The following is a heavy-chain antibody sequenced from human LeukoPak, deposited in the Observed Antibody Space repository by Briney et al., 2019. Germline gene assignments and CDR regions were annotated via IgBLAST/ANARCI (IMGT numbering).Heavy chain of an antibody. Sequence: SQTLSLTCTVSGGSISSGDYYWSWIRQSPGKGLEWIGYIYYNGKSFYNPSLKSRLTISVDTSKNQFSLKLSSVTAADTAVYYCASYVDTAMARYFDYWGQGTLVTVSS. D-gene: IGHD5-18*01. CDR1: GGSISSGDYY. V-gene: IGHV4-30-4*01. CDR2: IYYNGKS. CDR3: ASYVDTAMARYFDY. J-gene: IGHJ4*02.